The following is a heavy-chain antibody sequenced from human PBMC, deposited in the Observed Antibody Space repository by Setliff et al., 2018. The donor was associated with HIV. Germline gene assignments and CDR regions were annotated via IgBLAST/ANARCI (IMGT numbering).Heavy chain of an antibody. CDR2: MNPKSGNT. V-gene: IGHV1-8*02. CDR3: ARGYTGDFH. CDR1: GYTFSSYD. J-gene: IGHJ4*02. Sequence: ASVKVSCKASGYTFSSYDINWVRQASGQGLEWMGWMNPKSGNTGYAQKFQGRVAKNSLYLQMNSLRVEDTAVYYCARGYTGDFHWGQGTLVTVSS. D-gene: IGHD7-27*01.